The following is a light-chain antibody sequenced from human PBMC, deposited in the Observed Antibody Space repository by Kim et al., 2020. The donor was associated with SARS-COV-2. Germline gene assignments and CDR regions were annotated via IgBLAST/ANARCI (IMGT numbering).Light chain of an antibody. CDR2: EDI. CDR3: QSYDRTTVI. CDR1: SGSIAGNV. V-gene: IGLV6-57*03. J-gene: IGLJ2*01. Sequence: GKPVTISCTRSSGSIAGNVVQWYQQRPGSAPTNVIYEDIQRPSGVPDRFSGSIDSSSNSASLTISGLRTEDEATYYCQSYDRTTVIFGGGTQLTVL.